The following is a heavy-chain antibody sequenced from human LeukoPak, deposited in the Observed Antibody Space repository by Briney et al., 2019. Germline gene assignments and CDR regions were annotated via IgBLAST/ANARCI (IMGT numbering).Heavy chain of an antibody. D-gene: IGHD4-4*01. J-gene: IGHJ4*02. Sequence: PGRPLRLSCVVSGFTFSRYGMHWVRQAPGKGLEWAAIIWYDGSNKYYADSVKGRFTISRDQSKNTVYLEMNSLRADDTAVYYCARNGGNYRFDSWGQGTLVIVSS. CDR3: ARNGGNYRFDS. V-gene: IGHV3-33*01. CDR1: GFTFSRYG. CDR2: IWYDGSNK.